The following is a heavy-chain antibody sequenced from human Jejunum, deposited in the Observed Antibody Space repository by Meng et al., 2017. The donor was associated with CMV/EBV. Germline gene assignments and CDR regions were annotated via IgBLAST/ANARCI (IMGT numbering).Heavy chain of an antibody. J-gene: IGHJ4*01. Sequence: CKSSGYIVTGYYMHWVRQAPGQGLEWMGWINPNSGTTNYAQKFQARITMTRDTSINTGYMELNRLTSDDTAIYYCARADTIIISVYWGQGTLVTVSS. CDR3: ARADTIIISVY. CDR2: INPNSGTT. CDR1: GYIVTGYY. D-gene: IGHD3-16*01. V-gene: IGHV1-2*02.